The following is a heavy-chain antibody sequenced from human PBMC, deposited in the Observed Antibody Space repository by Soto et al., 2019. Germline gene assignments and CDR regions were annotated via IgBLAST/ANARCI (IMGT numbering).Heavy chain of an antibody. Sequence: SVKVSCKTSGGTSSSYAISWVRQAPGQGLEWMGGIVPLFRTTNYAQKFQGRVTITADTSTHTVYMELSGLRSGDTAVYYCARGGYSSTWSNLLDRSGLDVWGQGTTVTVSS. CDR1: GGTSSSYA. J-gene: IGHJ6*02. V-gene: IGHV1-69*06. D-gene: IGHD6-13*01. CDR2: IVPLFRTT. CDR3: ARGGYSSTWSNLLDRSGLDV.